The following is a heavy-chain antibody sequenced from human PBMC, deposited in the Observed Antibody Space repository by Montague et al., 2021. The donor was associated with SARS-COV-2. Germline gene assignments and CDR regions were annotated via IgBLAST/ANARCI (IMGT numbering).Heavy chain of an antibody. CDR2: VNYGGST. Sequence: SETLSLTCTVSSGSISSYYWSWIRQPPGKGLEWIGYVNYGGSTNYNPSLKSRVSISLDTSKNQFSLRLNSVTAADTAVYYCARAVTTGIDWFDPWGQGTLVIVSS. D-gene: IGHD4-17*01. CDR3: ARAVTTGIDWFDP. J-gene: IGHJ5*02. V-gene: IGHV4-59*01. CDR1: SGSISSYY.